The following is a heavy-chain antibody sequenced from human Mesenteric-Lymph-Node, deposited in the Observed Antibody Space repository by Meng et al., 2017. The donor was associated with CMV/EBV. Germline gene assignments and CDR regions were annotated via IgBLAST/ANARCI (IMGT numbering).Heavy chain of an antibody. CDR3: ARVGIWFGESNRPFDY. CDR1: GDSVSSNSAA. D-gene: IGHD3-10*01. J-gene: IGHJ4*02. V-gene: IGHV6-1*01. CDR2: TNYRSKWYN. Sequence: SQTLSLTGAISGDSVSSNSAAWNWIRQSPSRGLEWLGRTNYRSKWYNDYAVSVKGRITINPDTSKNQFSMQLNSVTPEDTAVYYCARVGIWFGESNRPFDYWGQGTLVTVSS.